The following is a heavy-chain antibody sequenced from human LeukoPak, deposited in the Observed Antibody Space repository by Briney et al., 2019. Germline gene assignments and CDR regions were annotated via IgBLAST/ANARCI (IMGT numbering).Heavy chain of an antibody. Sequence: KPSETLSLTCTVSGGSISSSSYYWGWIRQPPGKGLEWIGSIYYSRSTYYNPSLKSRVTIPVDTSKNQFSLKLSSVTAADTAVYYCARQGYSSTLGDYWGQGTLVTVSS. D-gene: IGHD6-13*01. CDR2: IYYSRST. CDR1: GGSISSSSYY. V-gene: IGHV4-39*01. J-gene: IGHJ4*02. CDR3: ARQGYSSTLGDY.